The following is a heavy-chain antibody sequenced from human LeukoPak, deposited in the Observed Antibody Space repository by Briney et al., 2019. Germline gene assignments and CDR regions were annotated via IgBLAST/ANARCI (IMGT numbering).Heavy chain of an antibody. CDR3: ARLAATGTKRFDY. Sequence: PSETLSLTCTVSGGSISSYYWSWIRQPAGKGLEWIGRIYTSGSTNYNPSLKSRVTMSVNTSKNQFSLNLTSVTAADTAVYYCARLAATGTKRFDYWGQGTLVTVSS. CDR1: GGSISSYY. J-gene: IGHJ4*02. D-gene: IGHD6-13*01. V-gene: IGHV4-4*07. CDR2: IYTSGST.